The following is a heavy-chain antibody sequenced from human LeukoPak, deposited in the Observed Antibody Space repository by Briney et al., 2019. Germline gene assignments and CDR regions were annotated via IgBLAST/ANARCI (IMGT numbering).Heavy chain of an antibody. D-gene: IGHD2-15*01. V-gene: IGHV3-53*01. J-gene: IGHJ4*02. CDR1: GFTVSSNY. CDR2: IYSGGST. Sequence: GGSLRLSCAASGFTVSSNYMSWVRQAPGKGLEWVSVIYSGGSTYYADSVKGRFTISRDISKNTLSLRMNSLRTEDTAVYYCARIPQVAVIAVPNFDHWGQGTLVTVSS. CDR3: ARIPQVAVIAVPNFDH.